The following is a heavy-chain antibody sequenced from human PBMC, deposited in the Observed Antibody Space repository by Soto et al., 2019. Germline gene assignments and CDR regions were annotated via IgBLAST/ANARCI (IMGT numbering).Heavy chain of an antibody. Sequence: QVQLVQSGAEVKKPGASVKVSCKASGYTFTGYYMHWVRQAPGQGLEWMGWINPNSGGTNYAQKFQGWVTITGDASISTSYMGLSRLRSDDTAVYYCARARHDFSLYYYSGMDVWGQGTTVTVSS. CDR2: INPNSGGT. CDR1: GYTFTGYY. J-gene: IGHJ6*02. CDR3: ARARHDFSLYYYSGMDV. V-gene: IGHV1-2*04. D-gene: IGHD3-3*01.